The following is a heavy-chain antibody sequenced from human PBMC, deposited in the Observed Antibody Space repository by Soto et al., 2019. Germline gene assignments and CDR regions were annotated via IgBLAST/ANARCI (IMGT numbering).Heavy chain of an antibody. CDR1: GFTFSTHA. V-gene: IGHV3-23*01. D-gene: IGHD2-2*02. CDR3: AKQSKCSSTSCYSGGSTCPLDC. J-gene: IGHJ4*02. CDR2: TSATGSTT. Sequence: GGSLRLSCAVSGFTFSTHAMSWVRQAPGKGLEWVSGTSATGSTTYYADSVKGQFTISRDNSKNTLYLQMNSLRAEDTAIYYCAKQSKCSSTSCYSGGSTCPLDCWGQGTLVTVSS.